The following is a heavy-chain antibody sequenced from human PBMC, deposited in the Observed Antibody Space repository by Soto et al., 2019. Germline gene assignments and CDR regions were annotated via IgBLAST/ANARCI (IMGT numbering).Heavy chain of an antibody. CDR3: ARGSIVATLYVDY. CDR1: GFTFSSYG. V-gene: IGHV3-33*01. J-gene: IGHJ4*02. D-gene: IGHD5-12*01. CDR2: IWYDGSNK. Sequence: QVQLVESGGGVVQPGRSLRLSCAASGFTFSSYGMHWVRQAPGKGREWVAVIWYDGSNKYYADSVRGRFTISRDNSKNTLYLKMTRLRAEDPAVYYCARGSIVATLYVDYWGQGTLVTVSS.